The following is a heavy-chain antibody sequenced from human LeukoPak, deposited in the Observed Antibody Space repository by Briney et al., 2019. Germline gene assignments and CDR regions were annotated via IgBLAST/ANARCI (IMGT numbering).Heavy chain of an antibody. CDR2: ISYGGSKT. Sequence: GGSLRLSCAASGFTFSTYAMHWVRQAPGKGLEWVAIISYGGSKTDYADSVKGRFTISRDNSKNTVYLQMNSLRAEDTAVYYCARGAYGSGSYGDNWFDPWGQGTLVTVSS. J-gene: IGHJ5*02. D-gene: IGHD3-10*01. V-gene: IGHV3-30*07. CDR1: GFTFSTYA. CDR3: ARGAYGSGSYGDNWFDP.